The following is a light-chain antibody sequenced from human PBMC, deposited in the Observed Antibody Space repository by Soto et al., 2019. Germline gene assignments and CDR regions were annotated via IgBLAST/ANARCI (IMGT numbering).Light chain of an antibody. J-gene: IGKJ1*01. Sequence: DIHMTQSPTTLSASVGDRVTITCRASQSINIWLAWYQQKPGKAPKLLVYDASGLESGVPSRFSGSGSGTDFTLTISSLQPDDFATYYCQQYTSYSWTFGQGTKVDIK. V-gene: IGKV1-5*01. CDR1: QSINIW. CDR2: DAS. CDR3: QQYTSYSWT.